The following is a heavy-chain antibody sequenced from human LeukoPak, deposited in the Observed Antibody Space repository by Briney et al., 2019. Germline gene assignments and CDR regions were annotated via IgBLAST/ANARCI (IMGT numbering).Heavy chain of an antibody. CDR3: ARDVGYWHFDL. J-gene: IGHJ2*01. CDR2: IYTSGST. V-gene: IGHV4-4*07. Sequence: SETLSLTCTVSGGSIASYYWNWIRQPADKRLEWIGRIYTSGSTNYNPSLKSRVTMSVDTSRNHFSLKLSSVTAADTAVYYCARDVGYWHFDLWGRGTLVTVSS. CDR1: GGSIASYY. D-gene: IGHD2-15*01.